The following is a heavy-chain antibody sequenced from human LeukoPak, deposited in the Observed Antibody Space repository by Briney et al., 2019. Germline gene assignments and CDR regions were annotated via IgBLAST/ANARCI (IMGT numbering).Heavy chain of an antibody. J-gene: IGHJ3*02. CDR1: GITFSSYA. CDR2: ISDSGDFT. Sequence: GGSLRLSCAASGITFSSYAMSWVRQVPGKGLEWVSGISDSGDFTYYADSVKGRYTISRDNSKNTLYLQMNSLSAEDTAVYYCAKEHSNNWYDAFDIWGQGTMVAVS. D-gene: IGHD6-13*01. CDR3: AKEHSNNWYDAFDI. V-gene: IGHV3-23*01.